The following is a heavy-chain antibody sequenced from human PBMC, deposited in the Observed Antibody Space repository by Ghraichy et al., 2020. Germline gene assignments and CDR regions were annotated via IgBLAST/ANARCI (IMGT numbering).Heavy chain of an antibody. V-gene: IGHV3-30*18. D-gene: IGHD1-26*01. CDR3: AKDYQKWELLMSLDY. CDR2: ISYDGSNK. J-gene: IGHJ4*02. CDR1: GFTFTSYG. Sequence: GGSPRLSCAASGFTFTSYGMHWVRQAPGKGLEWVAVISYDGSNKYYADSVKGRFTISRDNSKNTLYLQMNSLRAEDTAVYYCAKDYQKWELLMSLDYWGQGTLVTVSS.